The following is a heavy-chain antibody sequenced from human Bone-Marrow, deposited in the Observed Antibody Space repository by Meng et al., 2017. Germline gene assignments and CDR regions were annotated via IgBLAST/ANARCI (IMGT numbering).Heavy chain of an antibody. Sequence: GSLRLSCTVSGGSISGYYWSWIRQPPGKGLEWIGYIYYSGSTNYNPSLKSRVTISVDTSKNQFSLKLSSVTAADTAVYYCARGYCSGGSCYDYWGQGTLVTVSS. J-gene: IGHJ4*02. CDR3: ARGYCSGGSCYDY. D-gene: IGHD2-15*01. V-gene: IGHV4-59*01. CDR1: GGSISGYY. CDR2: IYYSGST.